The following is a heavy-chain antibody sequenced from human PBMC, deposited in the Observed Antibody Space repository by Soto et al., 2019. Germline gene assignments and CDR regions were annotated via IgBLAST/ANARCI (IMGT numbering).Heavy chain of an antibody. V-gene: IGHV3-23*01. CDR1: GFTFSSYA. CDR2: ISSSGGST. J-gene: IGHJ5*02. CDR3: AKTPRLGYCSGGACQGDWFDP. Sequence: EVQLLESGGGLVQPGGSLRLSCAASGFTFSSYAMSWVRQAPGKGLEWVSAISSSGGSTYYADSVKGRFTISRDNSKTTLYLRSNSRSAEDPAVYYCAKTPRLGYCSGGACQGDWFDPWGQGTLVTVSS. D-gene: IGHD2-15*01.